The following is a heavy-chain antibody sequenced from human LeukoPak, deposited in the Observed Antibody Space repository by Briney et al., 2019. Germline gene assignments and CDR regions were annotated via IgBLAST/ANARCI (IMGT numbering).Heavy chain of an antibody. V-gene: IGHV3-11*01. Sequence: PGGSLRLSCAASGFTFSDYYMSWIRQAPGKGLEWISCISSSGGYIIYYADSVKGRFTISRDDAKNSLYLQMNSLRSEDTAVYYCARLAAADDAFDIWGQGTMVTVSS. CDR2: ISSSGGYII. CDR3: ARLAAADDAFDI. D-gene: IGHD6-13*01. CDR1: GFTFSDYY. J-gene: IGHJ3*02.